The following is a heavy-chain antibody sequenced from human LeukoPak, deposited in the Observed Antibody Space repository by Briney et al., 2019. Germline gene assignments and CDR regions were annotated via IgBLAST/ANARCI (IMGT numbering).Heavy chain of an antibody. V-gene: IGHV3-23*01. J-gene: IGHJ6*02. Sequence: GGSLRLSCAASGFTFSNYAMSWVRQAPGKGLEWVSALGGSGINTYYADSVKGRFTISRDNRKNLLHLQMNSLRPDVSAVYYCVKDLGSAITSALALDVWGQGTTVTVSS. CDR2: LGGSGINT. D-gene: IGHD2-15*01. CDR1: GFTFSNYA. CDR3: VKDLGSAITSALALDV.